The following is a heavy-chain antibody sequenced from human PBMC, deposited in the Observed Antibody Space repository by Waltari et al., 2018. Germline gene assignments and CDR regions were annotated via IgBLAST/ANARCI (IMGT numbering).Heavy chain of an antibody. CDR1: GYTFTSYD. V-gene: IGHV1-8*01. J-gene: IGHJ5*02. Sequence: QVQLVQSGAEVKKPGASVKVSCKASGYTFTSYDINWVRQATGQGLEWMGWMNPNSCNTGYAQKFQGRVTMTRNTSISTAYMELSSLRSEDTAVYYCARPYYYDSSGYRRLYPWFDPWGQGTLVTVSS. CDR3: ARPYYYDSSGYRRLYPWFDP. D-gene: IGHD3-22*01. CDR2: MNPNSCNT.